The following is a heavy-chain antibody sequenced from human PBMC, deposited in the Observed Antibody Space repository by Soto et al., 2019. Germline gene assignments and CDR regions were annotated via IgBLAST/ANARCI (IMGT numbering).Heavy chain of an antibody. D-gene: IGHD2-15*01. V-gene: IGHV4-30-2*01. Sequence: LSLTCAVSGGSISSGGYSWSWIRQPPGKGLEWIGYIYHSGSTYYNPSLKSRVTISVDRSKNQFSLKLSSVTAADTAVYYCARGNSGSPRTSDYWGQGPLVTVSS. CDR1: GGSISSGGYS. CDR3: ARGNSGSPRTSDY. J-gene: IGHJ4*02. CDR2: IYHSGST.